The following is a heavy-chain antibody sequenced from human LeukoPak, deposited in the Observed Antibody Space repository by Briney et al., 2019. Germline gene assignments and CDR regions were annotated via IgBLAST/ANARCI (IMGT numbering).Heavy chain of an antibody. D-gene: IGHD6-19*01. V-gene: IGHV4-61*01. CDR1: GDSVSSVSHS. Sequence: SETLSLTCTVSGDSVSSVSHSWSWIRQSPGKGLEFFGHIYTTGSTNYNPSLKSRVTISVDTSKNQFSLKLSSVTAADTAVYFCARVGGSGWLDYWARESRSPSPQ. CDR2: IYTTGST. CDR3: ARVGGSGWLDY. J-gene: IGHJ4*02.